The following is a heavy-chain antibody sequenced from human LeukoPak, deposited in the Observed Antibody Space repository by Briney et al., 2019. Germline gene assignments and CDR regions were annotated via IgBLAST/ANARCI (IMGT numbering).Heavy chain of an antibody. CDR2: ISYDGSNK. V-gene: IGHV3-30*19. D-gene: IGHD2-15*01. Sequence: PGGSLRLSCAASGFTFSSYGMHWVRQAPGKGLEWVAVISYDGSNKYYADSVKGRFTISRDNSKNTLYLQMNSLRAEDTAVYYCARRGHIGYCSGGSCYWVKLDYWGQGTLVTVSS. CDR1: GFTFSSYG. J-gene: IGHJ4*02. CDR3: ARRGHIGYCSGGSCYWVKLDY.